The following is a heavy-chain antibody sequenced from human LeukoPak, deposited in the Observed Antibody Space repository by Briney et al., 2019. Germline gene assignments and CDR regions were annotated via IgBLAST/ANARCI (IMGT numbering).Heavy chain of an antibody. J-gene: IGHJ6*03. CDR3: ARSLYGSGSYYSYYYYMDV. CDR2: INHSGTT. D-gene: IGHD3-10*01. CDR1: GGSFNDYY. V-gene: IGHV4-34*01. Sequence: SETLSLTCAVYGGSFNDYYWSWIRQPPGKGLEWLGEINHSGTTNYNPSLKSRVTISVDTSKNQFSLKLSSVTAADTAVYYCARSLYGSGSYYSYYYYMDVWGKGTTVTISS.